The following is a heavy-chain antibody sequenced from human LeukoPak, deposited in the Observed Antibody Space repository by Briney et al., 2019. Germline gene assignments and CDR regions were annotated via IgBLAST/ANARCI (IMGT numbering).Heavy chain of an antibody. CDR3: ANKPAGFDP. V-gene: IGHV3-30-3*01. J-gene: IGHJ5*02. CDR2: ISYDGSNK. Sequence: GGSLRLSCAASGFTFSSYAMHWVRQAPGKGLEWVAVISYDGSNKYYADSVKGRFTISRDNSKNTLYLQINSLRAEDTAVYYCANKPAGFDPWGQGTLVTVSS. CDR1: GFTFSSYA. D-gene: IGHD1-14*01.